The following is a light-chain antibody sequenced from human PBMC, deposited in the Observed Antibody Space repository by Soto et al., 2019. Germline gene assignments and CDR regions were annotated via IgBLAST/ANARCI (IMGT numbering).Light chain of an antibody. CDR3: TSFAPGRIYV. CDR1: SSDVGGYNY. Sequence: QSVLAQPPSASGSPGQSVAISCTGTSSDVGGYNYVSWYQQHPGTAPKLMIYEVNKRPSGVPDRFSGSKSGNTASLTLSGLQAEDEGDYYCTSFAPGRIYVFGSGTKVTVL. J-gene: IGLJ1*01. CDR2: EVN. V-gene: IGLV2-8*01.